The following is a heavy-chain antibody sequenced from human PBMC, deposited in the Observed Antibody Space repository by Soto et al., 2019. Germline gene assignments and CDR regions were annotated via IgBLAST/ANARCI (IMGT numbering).Heavy chain of an antibody. CDR1: GFTFSRHG. V-gene: IGHV3-30*18. J-gene: IGHJ4*02. CDR2: ISYDGSNK. CDR3: AKPLGSRGGGYYFDY. Sequence: QVQLVESGGGVVQPGRSLRLSCAASGFTFSRHGMHWVRQPPGKGLEWVAVISYDGSNKYYADSVKGRFTISRDNSKHTLYLHMNSLRPEDTAVYYCAKPLGSRGGGYYFDYWGQGTLVTVSS. D-gene: IGHD7-27*01.